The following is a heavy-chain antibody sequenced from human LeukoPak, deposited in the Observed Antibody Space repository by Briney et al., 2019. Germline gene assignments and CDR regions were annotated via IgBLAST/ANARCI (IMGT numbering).Heavy chain of an antibody. D-gene: IGHD6-13*01. V-gene: IGHV3-53*01. CDR3: ARGSARLAAAGLFDS. CDR2: LYSGGGT. Sequence: GGSLRLSCTASGFTLSDNYMNWVRQAPGKGLEWVSVLYSGGGTNYADSVKGRFTTSRDNSTNSLYLKMNSLRAEDTAVYFCARGSARLAAAGLFDSWGEGTLVTVSS. J-gene: IGHJ4*02. CDR1: GFTLSDNY.